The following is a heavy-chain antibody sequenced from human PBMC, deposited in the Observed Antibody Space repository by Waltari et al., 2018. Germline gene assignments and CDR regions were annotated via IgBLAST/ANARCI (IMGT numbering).Heavy chain of an antibody. D-gene: IGHD2-15*01. CDR3: ARDLGRGLFLDS. V-gene: IGHV4-4*02. J-gene: IGHJ4*02. CDR1: GDSMSGNSW. Sequence: QLQLQESGPGLVKPSGTLSLTCVVSGDSMSGNSWWSWVRQSPDKGLEWIGQVHRSGRTNYNPSFASRAIVSLDTSMNRFSLRILSATAADTAVYYCARDLGRGLFLDSWCQGTLVTVSP. CDR2: VHRSGRT.